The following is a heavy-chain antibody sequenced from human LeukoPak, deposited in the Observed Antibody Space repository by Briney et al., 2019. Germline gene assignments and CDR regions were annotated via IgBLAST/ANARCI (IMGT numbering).Heavy chain of an antibody. D-gene: IGHD3-22*01. CDR2: ISAYNGNT. J-gene: IGHJ4*02. Sequence: GASVKVSCKASGYTFTSYGISWVRQAPGQGLEWMGWISAYNGNTDSAQKFQDRVTMTTDTSTSTAYMELRSLRSDDTAVYYCARHSFTYYYDSSGYSDYWGQGTLVTVSS. V-gene: IGHV1-18*01. CDR3: ARHSFTYYYDSSGYSDY. CDR1: GYTFTSYG.